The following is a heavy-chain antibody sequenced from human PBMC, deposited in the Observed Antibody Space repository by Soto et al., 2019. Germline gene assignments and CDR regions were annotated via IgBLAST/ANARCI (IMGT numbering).Heavy chain of an antibody. CDR1: GFTFRSYW. D-gene: IGHD5-18*01. CDR3: TCVDRAG. V-gene: IGHV3-7*05. CDR2: IKQDGSEK. Sequence: HPGGSLRLSCAASGFTFRSYWMSWVRQAPGKGLEWVASIKQDGSEKYYVDSVKGRFTISRDNAKNSLDLEMNTLRAEDTAVYYCTCVDRAGWCQGVLVTVSS. J-gene: IGHJ4*02.